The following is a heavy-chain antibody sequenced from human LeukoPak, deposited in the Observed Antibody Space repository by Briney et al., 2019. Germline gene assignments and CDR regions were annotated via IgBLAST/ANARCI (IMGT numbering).Heavy chain of an antibody. J-gene: IGHJ6*02. Sequence: PGGSLRLSCAASGFTFSSYDMHWVRQATGKGLEWVSAIGTAGDTYYPGSVKGRFTISRENAKNSLYLQMNSLRAGDTAVYYCARDYYKDGMDVWGQGTTVTVSS. CDR3: ARDYYKDGMDV. CDR1: GFTFSSYD. D-gene: IGHD3-10*01. V-gene: IGHV3-13*01. CDR2: IGTAGDT.